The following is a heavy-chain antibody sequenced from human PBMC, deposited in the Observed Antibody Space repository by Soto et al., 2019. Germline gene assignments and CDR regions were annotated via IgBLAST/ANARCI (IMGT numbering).Heavy chain of an antibody. J-gene: IGHJ6*02. D-gene: IGHD5-12*01. V-gene: IGHV4-61*01. CDR2: ISDTGSG. CDR3: ARAHSGYDPLGMDV. CDR1: GGSVISGSYY. Sequence: QVQLQESGPGLVKPSETLSLTCTVSGGSVISGSYYWSWIRQPPGKGLEWVGCISDTGSGDYNPSLKSRVTISVRPSKRQFSLRLNSVTAADTAVYYCARAHSGYDPLGMDVWGQGTTVTVSS.